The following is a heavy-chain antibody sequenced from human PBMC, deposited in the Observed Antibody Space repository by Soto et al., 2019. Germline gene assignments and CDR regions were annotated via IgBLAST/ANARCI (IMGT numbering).Heavy chain of an antibody. D-gene: IGHD1-7*01. Sequence: LSLTCAASGFTFSSYAMSWVRQAPGKGLEWVSAISGSGGSTYYADSVKGRFTISRDNSKNTLYLQMNSLRAEDTAVYYCAKDHRELGVPFDYWGQGTLVTVSS. CDR3: AKDHRELGVPFDY. J-gene: IGHJ4*02. CDR2: ISGSGGST. V-gene: IGHV3-23*01. CDR1: GFTFSSYA.